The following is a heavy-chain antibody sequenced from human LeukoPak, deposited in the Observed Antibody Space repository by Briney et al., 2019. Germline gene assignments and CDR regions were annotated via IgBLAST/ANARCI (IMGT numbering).Heavy chain of an antibody. D-gene: IGHD2-8*01. CDR3: ATRYCTIPACRASSYHCMDN. CDR2: IKQDGSEA. J-gene: IGHJ6*03. V-gene: IGHV3-7*01. CDR1: GFTFSSYW. Sequence: GGSLRLSCAASGFTFSSYWMTWVRQAPGKGLEWVANIKQDGSEAYYVDSVQGRFTVSRDNAKNSLYLQLNSLGAEDTAVYYCATRYCTIPACRASSYHCMDNWVKGTTVTVSS.